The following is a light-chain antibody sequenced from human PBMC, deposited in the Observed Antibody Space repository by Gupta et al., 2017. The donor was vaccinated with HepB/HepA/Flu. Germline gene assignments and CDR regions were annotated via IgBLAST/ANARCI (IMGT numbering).Light chain of an antibody. CDR3: QHYDNLPRYT. CDR1: QDISNY. J-gene: IGKJ2*01. V-gene: IGKV1-33*01. Sequence: DIQMTQSPSSLSASVGDRVTITCQANQDISNYLNWYQQKPGKAPNLLIYDASNVETGVPSRFSGSGSGTYFTFTISSRQPEDIGTYYCQHYDNLPRYTFGQGTKLEIK. CDR2: DAS.